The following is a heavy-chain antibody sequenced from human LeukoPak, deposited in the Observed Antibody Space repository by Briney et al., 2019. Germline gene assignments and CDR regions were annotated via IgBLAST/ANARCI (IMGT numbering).Heavy chain of an antibody. CDR2: IYYSGST. CDR1: GGSISSSSYY. D-gene: IGHD6-19*01. CDR3: ARDSSGWYEAFDI. V-gene: IGHV4-39*01. J-gene: IGHJ3*02. Sequence: PSETLSLTCTVSGGSISSSSYYWGWIRQPPGKGLEWIGSIYYSGSTYYNPSLESRVTISVDTSKNQFSLKLSSVTAADTAVYYCARDSSGWYEAFDIWGQGTMVTVSS.